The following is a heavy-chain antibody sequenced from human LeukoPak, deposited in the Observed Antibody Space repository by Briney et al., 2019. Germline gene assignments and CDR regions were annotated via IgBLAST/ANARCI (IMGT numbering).Heavy chain of an antibody. V-gene: IGHV1-69*13. CDR1: GGTFSNYG. CDR2: IIPIFGTA. J-gene: IGHJ5*02. D-gene: IGHD3-10*01. CDR3: ARGRDWFDP. Sequence: ASVTVSCKASGGTFSNYGITWVRQAPGQGLEWMGGIIPIFGTANYAQKFQGRVTITADESTSTAYMELSNLRSEDTAVYYCARGRDWFDPWGQGTLVTVSS.